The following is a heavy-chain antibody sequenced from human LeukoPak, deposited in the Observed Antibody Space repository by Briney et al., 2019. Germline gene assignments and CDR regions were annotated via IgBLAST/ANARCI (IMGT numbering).Heavy chain of an antibody. CDR3: ARLTPVGIPPDVFDI. Sequence: ASVKVSCKASGYTFTDYYMHWVRQAPGQGLEWMGWINPNSGGTNFAQRFQGRVTITRDTSFSTAYMELTRLRSDDTAVYYCARLTPVGIPPDVFDIWGQGTMVTVSS. D-gene: IGHD4-23*01. CDR1: GYTFTDYY. V-gene: IGHV1-2*02. J-gene: IGHJ3*02. CDR2: INPNSGGT.